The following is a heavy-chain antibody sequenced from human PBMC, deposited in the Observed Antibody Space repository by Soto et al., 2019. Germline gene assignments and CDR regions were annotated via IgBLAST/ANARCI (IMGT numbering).Heavy chain of an antibody. V-gene: IGHV4-30-4*08. CDR2: IYYSGDS. D-gene: IGHD4-17*01. CDR3: VGTGTTDDY. CDR1: GASVSSGDYY. Sequence: SETLSLTCTVSGASVSSGDYYWSSIRQSPGKGLEWIGYIYYSGDSYYNKSLKGRLTISIDTSKNQFSLILNSVTVADTAIYYCVGTGTTDDYWGRGTLVTVSS. J-gene: IGHJ4*02.